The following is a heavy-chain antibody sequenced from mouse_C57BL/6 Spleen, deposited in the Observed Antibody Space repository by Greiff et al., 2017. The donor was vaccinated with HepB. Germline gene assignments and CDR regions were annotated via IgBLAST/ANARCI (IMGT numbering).Heavy chain of an antibody. Sequence: EVMLVESGGGLVKPGGSLKLSCAASGFTFSDYGMHWVRQAPEKGLEWVAYISSGSSTIYYADTVKGRFTISRDNAKNTLFLQMTSLRSEDTAMYYCAKTYYYGSSGYFDYWGQGTTLTVSS. CDR3: AKTYYYGSSGYFDY. CDR2: ISSGSSTI. V-gene: IGHV5-17*01. D-gene: IGHD1-1*01. J-gene: IGHJ2*01. CDR1: GFTFSDYG.